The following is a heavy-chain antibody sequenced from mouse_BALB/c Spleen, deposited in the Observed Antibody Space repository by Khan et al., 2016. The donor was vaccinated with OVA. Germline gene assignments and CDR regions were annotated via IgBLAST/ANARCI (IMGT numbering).Heavy chain of an antibody. V-gene: IGHV1S81*02. CDR2: INPNNGGR. CDR3: TRSGYGSFAY. J-gene: IGHJ3*01. D-gene: IGHD2-2*01. Sequence: QVHVKQSGAELVKPGASVKLSCKASGYTFTSYYMYWVKQRPGQGLEWIGEINPNNGGRNCNEKFKSKATLTVDKSSSTAYMQLSSLTSEDSAVYYCTRSGYGSFAYWGQGTLVTVSA. CDR1: GYTFTSYY.